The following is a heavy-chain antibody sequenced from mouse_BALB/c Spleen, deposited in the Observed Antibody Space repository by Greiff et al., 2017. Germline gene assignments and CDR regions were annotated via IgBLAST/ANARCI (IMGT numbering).Heavy chain of an antibody. J-gene: IGHJ2*01. CDR2: IYPSDSYT. CDR3: TRESTMITFYFDY. CDR1: GYTFTSYW. Sequence: QLQQPGAELVRPGASVKLSCKASGYTFTSYWINWVKQRPGQGLEWIGNIYPSDSYTNYNQKFKDKATLTVDKSSSTAYMQLSSPTSEDSAVYYCTRESTMITFYFDYWGQGTTLTVSS. D-gene: IGHD2-4*01. V-gene: IGHV1-69*02.